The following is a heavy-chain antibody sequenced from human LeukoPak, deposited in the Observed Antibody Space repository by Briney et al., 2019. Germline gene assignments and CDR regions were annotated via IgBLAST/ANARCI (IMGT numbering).Heavy chain of an antibody. Sequence: SETLSLTCTVSGGSISSGDYYWSWIRQPPGKGLEWIGYIYYSGSTYYNPSLKSRVTISVDTSKNQFSLKQSSVTAADTAVYYCARVPSTTHFDYWGQGTLVTVSS. J-gene: IGHJ4*02. CDR2: IYYSGST. D-gene: IGHD1-26*01. V-gene: IGHV4-30-4*01. CDR3: ARVPSTTHFDY. CDR1: GGSISSGDYY.